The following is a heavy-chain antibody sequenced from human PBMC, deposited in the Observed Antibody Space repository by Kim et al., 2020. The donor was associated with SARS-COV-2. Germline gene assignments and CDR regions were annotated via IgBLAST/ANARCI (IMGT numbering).Heavy chain of an antibody. J-gene: IGHJ6*02. V-gene: IGHV1-69*13. D-gene: IGHD3-10*01. Sequence: SVKVSCKASGGTFSSYAISWVRQAPGQGLEWMGGIIPIFGTANYAQKFQGRVTITADESTSTAYMELSSLRSEDTAVYYCARGRYYGSGSYSVSPLYYYGMDVWGQGTTVTVSS. CDR2: IIPIFGTA. CDR1: GGTFSSYA. CDR3: ARGRYYGSGSYSVSPLYYYGMDV.